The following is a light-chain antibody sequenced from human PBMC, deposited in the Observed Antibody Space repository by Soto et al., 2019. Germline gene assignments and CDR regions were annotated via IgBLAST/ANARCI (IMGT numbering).Light chain of an antibody. J-gene: IGKJ3*01. CDR1: QSVSSN. CDR2: DAS. V-gene: IGKV3-15*01. CDR3: QQYTTWPLT. Sequence: ETVMTQSPATLSVSPGERPTLSCRASQSVSSNLAWYQQKPGQALRLLIYDASTRATGIRARFSGSGSGTEFPLTISCLQSEDFVVYSCQQYTTWPLTFGPGTKVDIK.